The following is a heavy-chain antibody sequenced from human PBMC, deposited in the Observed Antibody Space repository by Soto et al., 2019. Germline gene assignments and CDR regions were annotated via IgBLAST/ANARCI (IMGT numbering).Heavy chain of an antibody. J-gene: IGHJ5*02. CDR3: ARGRSVVVVAANKPRGYWFDP. V-gene: IGHV4-34*01. D-gene: IGHD2-15*01. Sequence: PAETLSLTCAVYGVSFSGYYWSWVRQPPGKGLEWIGGINHSGSTNYNPSLKSPVNISVDTSKNKFSMKLSSVTAAETAVYYCARGRSVVVVAANKPRGYWFDPWGQGTLVTVSS. CDR1: GVSFSGYY. CDR2: INHSGST.